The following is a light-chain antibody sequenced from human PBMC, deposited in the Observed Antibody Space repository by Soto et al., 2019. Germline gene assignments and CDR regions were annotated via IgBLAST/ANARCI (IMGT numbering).Light chain of an antibody. CDR3: AAWDDSLSDWV. V-gene: IGLV1-47*01. J-gene: IGLJ3*02. CDR1: SYNIGKNL. Sequence: QSALTQPPSASGTPGQRVTISCSGGSYNIGKNLVYWYQQRPGTATKLLTFKSNARPPGVPDRFTGSNSGSSASLAISVLRSEDEADYFCAAWDDSLSDWVFGGGTKVTVL. CDR2: KSN.